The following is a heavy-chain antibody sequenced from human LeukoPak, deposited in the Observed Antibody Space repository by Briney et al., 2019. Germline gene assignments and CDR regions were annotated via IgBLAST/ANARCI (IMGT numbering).Heavy chain of an antibody. Sequence: PTKGLEWVANIKYDGSDKRYVDSVKGRFTVSRDNANNSLYLQMNSLRAEDTAVYYCVRGGGSFDSWGQGTLVTVSS. D-gene: IGHD3-16*01. CDR3: VRGGGSFDS. V-gene: IGHV3-7*04. CDR2: IKYDGSDK. J-gene: IGHJ4*02.